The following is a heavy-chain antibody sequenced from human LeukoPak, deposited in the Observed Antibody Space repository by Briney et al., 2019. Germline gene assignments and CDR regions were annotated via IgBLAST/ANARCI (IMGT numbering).Heavy chain of an antibody. CDR3: VISRSGDYNFDS. Sequence: GGLLRLSCSASGFTFSNYAMHWGRQAPGKGLEYVSAISSNGGSTYYADSVKGRFTISRDNSKNMLYLQMSSLRAEDTAIYYCVISRSGDYNFDSWGQGTLVTVSS. CDR1: GFTFSNYA. V-gene: IGHV3-64D*09. D-gene: IGHD3-22*01. CDR2: ISSNGGST. J-gene: IGHJ4*02.